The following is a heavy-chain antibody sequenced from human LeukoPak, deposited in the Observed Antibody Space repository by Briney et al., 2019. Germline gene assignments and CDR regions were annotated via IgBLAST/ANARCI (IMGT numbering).Heavy chain of an antibody. D-gene: IGHD3-3*02. CDR2: ITEDGSEK. V-gene: IGHV3-7*03. CDR3: PKSASSVFWP. Sequence: GGSLRLSCAASGFTFTNHWMSWVREAPGKGREWVANITEDGSEKYYVASVKGRFTVSRDNVKTSLFLQMNRLRVDDTAVYYCPKSASSVFWPWGQGTLVTVSS. J-gene: IGHJ5*02. CDR1: GFTFTNHW.